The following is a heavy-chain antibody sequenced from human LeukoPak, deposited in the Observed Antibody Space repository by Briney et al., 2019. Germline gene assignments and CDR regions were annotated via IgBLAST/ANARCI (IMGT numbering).Heavy chain of an antibody. CDR2: IIPIFGTA. D-gene: IGHD4-17*01. J-gene: IGHJ5*02. Sequence: GASVNVSCKASGGTFSSYAISWVRQAPGQGLEWMGGIIPIFGTANYAQKFQGRVTITADESTSTAYMELSSLRSEDTAVYYCARDSGEYPAGAWFDPWGQGTLVTVSS. CDR1: GGTFSSYA. V-gene: IGHV1-69*13. CDR3: ARDSGEYPAGAWFDP.